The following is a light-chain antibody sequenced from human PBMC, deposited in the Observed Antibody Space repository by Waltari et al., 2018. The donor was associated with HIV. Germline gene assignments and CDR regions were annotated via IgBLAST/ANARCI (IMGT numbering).Light chain of an antibody. CDR2: AAS. CDR1: QSVSSNY. V-gene: IGKV3-20*01. CDR3: QQYGTSPFT. J-gene: IGKJ3*01. Sequence: EIVLTQSPDTLSLSPGARATLSCRASQSVSSNYLAWYQQKPGQAPRLLIYAASRRATGIPDRFSGSGSGTDFTLTINRLEPEDVAVYYCQQYGTSPFTFGPGTKVDIK.